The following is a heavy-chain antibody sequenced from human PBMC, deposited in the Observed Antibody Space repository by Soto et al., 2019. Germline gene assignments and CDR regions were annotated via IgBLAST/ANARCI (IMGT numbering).Heavy chain of an antibody. J-gene: IGHJ5*02. V-gene: IGHV1-18*01. Sequence: GASVKVSCKASGYTFTSYGIRWVRQAPGQGLEWMGWISAYNGNTNYAQKLQGRVTMTTDTSTSTAYMELRSLRSDDTAVYYCARDPMPYGDYGERWFDPWGQGTLVTVSS. CDR3: ARDPMPYGDYGERWFDP. D-gene: IGHD4-17*01. CDR2: ISAYNGNT. CDR1: GYTFTSYG.